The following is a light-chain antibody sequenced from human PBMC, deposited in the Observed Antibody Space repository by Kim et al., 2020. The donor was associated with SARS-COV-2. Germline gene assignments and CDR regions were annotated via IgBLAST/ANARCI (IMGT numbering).Light chain of an antibody. CDR2: EVS. J-gene: IGLJ1*01. V-gene: IGLV2-18*02. Sequence: QSVTISCTGTSSDVGSYNRVSWYQQPPGTAPKLMIYEVSNRPSGVPDRFSGSKSGNTASLTISGLQAEDEADYYCSSYTSSSTPWVFGTGTKVTVL. CDR3: SSYTSSSTPWV. CDR1: SSDVGSYNR.